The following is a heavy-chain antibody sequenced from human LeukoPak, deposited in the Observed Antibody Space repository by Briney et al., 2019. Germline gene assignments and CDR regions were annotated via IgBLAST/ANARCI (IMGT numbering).Heavy chain of an antibody. CDR1: GFTFSSYG. D-gene: IGHD2-15*01. J-gene: IGHJ4*02. Sequence: GGSLRLSCAASGFTFSSYGMSWVRQAPGKGLEWVSGISGSGAITYYADAVTGPFTISRDNSKNALYLQMNSLRAEDTAVYYCANVGYRGSSAPGYWGQGTLVTVS. CDR2: ISGSGAIT. V-gene: IGHV3-23*01. CDR3: ANVGYRGSSAPGY.